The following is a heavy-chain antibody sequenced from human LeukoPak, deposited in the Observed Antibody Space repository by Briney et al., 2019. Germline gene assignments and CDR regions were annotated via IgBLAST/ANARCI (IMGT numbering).Heavy chain of an antibody. V-gene: IGHV3-33*06. CDR3: AQAKGGDSGSYPA. D-gene: IGHD3-10*01. CDR2: IWYDGSNK. Sequence: PGGSLRLSCAASGFTFSSYGMHWVRQAPGKGLEWVAVIWYDGSNKYCADSVKGRFTISRDNSKNTLYLQMNSLRAEDAAIYYCAQAKGGDSGSYPAWGQGTLVTVSS. CDR1: GFTFSSYG. J-gene: IGHJ5*02.